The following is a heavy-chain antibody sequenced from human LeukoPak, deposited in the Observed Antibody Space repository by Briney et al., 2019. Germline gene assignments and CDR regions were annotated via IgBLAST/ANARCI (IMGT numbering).Heavy chain of an antibody. CDR1: GFTFSSYS. CDR2: ISSSSSYI. V-gene: IGHV3-21*01. D-gene: IGHD2-2*01. CDR3: ARKLVVVPAASDY. Sequence: GGSLRLSCAASGFTFSSYSMNWVRQAPGKGLEWVSSISSSSSYIYYADSVKGRFTISRDNAKNSLYLQMNSLRAEDTAVYYCARKLVVVPAASDYWGQGTLVTVSS. J-gene: IGHJ4*02.